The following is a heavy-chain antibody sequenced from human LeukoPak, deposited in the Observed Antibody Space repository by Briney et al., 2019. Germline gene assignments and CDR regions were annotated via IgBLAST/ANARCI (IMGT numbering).Heavy chain of an antibody. J-gene: IGHJ6*03. V-gene: IGHV3-11*01. Sequence: GGSLRLSCAASGFTFSDYYMSWIRQAPGKGLEWVSYISSSGSTIYYAGSVKGRFTISRDNAKNSLYLQMNSLRAEDTAVYYCARAFRDYYGSGSSWYMDVWGKGTTVTVSS. CDR2: ISSSGSTI. CDR1: GFTFSDYY. CDR3: ARAFRDYYGSGSSWYMDV. D-gene: IGHD3-10*01.